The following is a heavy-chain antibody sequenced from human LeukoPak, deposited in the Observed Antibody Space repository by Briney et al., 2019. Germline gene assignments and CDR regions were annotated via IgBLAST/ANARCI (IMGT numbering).Heavy chain of an antibody. CDR1: GFTFSSYG. Sequence: GGSLRLSCAASGFTFSSYGMSWVRQAPGKGLEWVSAISGSGGSTYYADSVKGRFTISRDNSKNTLYLQMNSLRAEDTAVYYCAREGNGGSYNYWGQGTLVTVSS. CDR2: ISGSGGST. CDR3: AREGNGGSYNY. V-gene: IGHV3-23*01. D-gene: IGHD1-26*01. J-gene: IGHJ4*02.